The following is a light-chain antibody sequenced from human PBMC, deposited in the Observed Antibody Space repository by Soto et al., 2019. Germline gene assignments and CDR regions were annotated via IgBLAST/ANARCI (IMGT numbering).Light chain of an antibody. J-gene: IGKJ1*01. Sequence: EIVMTQSPATLSVSPGERATLSCRASQSVSSNLAWYQQKPGQAPRLLIYGASTRATGIPARFSGSGSGTDFTLTISILQSEDFAVYYCQQYNNWPQTFGQGTKGDIK. CDR2: GAS. CDR1: QSVSSN. CDR3: QQYNNWPQT. V-gene: IGKV3-15*01.